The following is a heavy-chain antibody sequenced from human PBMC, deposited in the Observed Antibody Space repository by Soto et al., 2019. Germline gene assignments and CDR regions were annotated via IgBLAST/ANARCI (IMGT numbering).Heavy chain of an antibody. Sequence: APVKVSCKASGYTFTSYYMQCVRQAPGQGLEWMGIINPSGGSTSYAQKFQGRVTMTRDTSTSTVYMELSSLRSEDTAVYYCARSPGYCISTSSYPAGTHIDSWGQGTLVTVSS. CDR3: ARSPGYCISTSSYPAGTHIDS. V-gene: IGHV1-46*03. D-gene: IGHD2-2*01. CDR2: INPSGGST. CDR1: GYTFTSYY. J-gene: IGHJ4*02.